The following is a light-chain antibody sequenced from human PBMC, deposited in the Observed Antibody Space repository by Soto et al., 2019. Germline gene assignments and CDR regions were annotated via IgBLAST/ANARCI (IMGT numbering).Light chain of an antibody. CDR3: QQYCVYPLT. J-gene: IGKJ4*01. V-gene: IGKV1-5*03. CDR1: QSISHW. Sequence: DIQMTQSPSTLPASVGDRVTISCRASQSISHWLAWYQQKPGKAPKLLIYKASTLVGEVPSRFSGSGYGTEFTLTISSLQPDDFASYHCQQYCVYPLTFGGGTKVEMK. CDR2: KAS.